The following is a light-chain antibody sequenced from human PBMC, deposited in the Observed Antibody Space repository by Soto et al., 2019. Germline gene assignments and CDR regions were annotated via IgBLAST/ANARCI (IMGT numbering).Light chain of an antibody. J-gene: IGLJ1*01. V-gene: IGLV2-14*01. CDR1: TSDVGLYNY. CDR3: FSYRSNTTHV. Sequence: QSALTQHAAVSGSPGQSITISCAGTTSDVGLYNYVSWYQLHPGKAPKVMIYDVTNRPSGVSNRFSGSKSGSTASLTISGLQAEDEADYYCFSYRSNTTHVFGTGTKVTVL. CDR2: DVT.